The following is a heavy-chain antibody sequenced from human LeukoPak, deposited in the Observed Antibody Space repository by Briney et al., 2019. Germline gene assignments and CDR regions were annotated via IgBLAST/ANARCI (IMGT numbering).Heavy chain of an antibody. CDR2: IIPIFGTA. D-gene: IGHD6-13*01. CDR3: ARAIAAHSDYYYGMDV. V-gene: IGHV1-69*13. CDR1: GGTFSSYA. Sequence: WASVKVSCKASGGTFSSYAISWVRQAPGQGLEWMGGIIPIFGTANYAQKFQGRVTITADESTSTAYMELSSLRSEDTAVYYCARAIAAHSDYYYGMDVWGQGTTVTVSS. J-gene: IGHJ6*02.